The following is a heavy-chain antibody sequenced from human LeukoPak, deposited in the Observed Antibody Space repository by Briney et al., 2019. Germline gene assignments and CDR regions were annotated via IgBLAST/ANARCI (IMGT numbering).Heavy chain of an antibody. CDR1: GGSISSGGYS. V-gene: IGHV4-30-2*01. J-gene: IGHJ4*02. Sequence: PSETLSLTCAVSGGSISSGGYSWSWVRQPPGKGLEWIGYIYHSGSTYYNPSLESRVTISVDTSKNQFSLKLSSVTAADTAVYYCARDIGSGSSTSDYWGQGTLVTVSS. CDR3: ARDIGSGSSTSDY. D-gene: IGHD3-10*01. CDR2: IYHSGST.